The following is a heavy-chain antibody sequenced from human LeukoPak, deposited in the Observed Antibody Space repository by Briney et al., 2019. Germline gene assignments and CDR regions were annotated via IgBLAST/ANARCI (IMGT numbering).Heavy chain of an antibody. CDR2: IIPILGIA. D-gene: IGHD5-24*01. J-gene: IGHJ4*02. Sequence: SVKVSCKASGGTFSSYAISWVRQAPGQGLEWMGRIIPILGIANYAQKFQGRVTITADKSTSTAYMELSSLRSEDTAVYYCAREEMASKSGMVSIDYWGQGTLVTVSS. V-gene: IGHV1-69*04. CDR1: GGTFSSYA. CDR3: AREEMASKSGMVSIDY.